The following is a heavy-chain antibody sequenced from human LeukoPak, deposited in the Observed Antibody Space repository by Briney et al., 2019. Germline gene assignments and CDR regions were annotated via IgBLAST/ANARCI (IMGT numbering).Heavy chain of an antibody. CDR1: GGSISSGGYY. CDR2: IYYSGST. J-gene: IGHJ5*02. CDR3: ARDRAARPNWFDP. D-gene: IGHD6-6*01. V-gene: IGHV4-31*03. Sequence: SQTLSLTCTVSGGSISSGGYYWSWIRQHPGKGLEWIGYIYYSGSTYYNPSLKSRVTISVDTSKNQFSLKLSSVTAADTAVYYCARDRAARPNWFDPWGQGTLVTVSS.